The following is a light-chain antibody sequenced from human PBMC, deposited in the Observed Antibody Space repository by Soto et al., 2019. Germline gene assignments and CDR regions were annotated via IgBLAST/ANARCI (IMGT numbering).Light chain of an antibody. CDR2: GAS. V-gene: IGKV3-20*01. Sequence: IVLTQSPGTLSLSPGERTTLSCRASQSISRYLAWYQQKPGQGPRLLIYGASSRATGTPDRFSGSGSGTDFTLTINSLEPEDFAMYYCQQYGSSPTTFGQGTKVEIK. J-gene: IGKJ1*01. CDR3: QQYGSSPTT. CDR1: QSISRY.